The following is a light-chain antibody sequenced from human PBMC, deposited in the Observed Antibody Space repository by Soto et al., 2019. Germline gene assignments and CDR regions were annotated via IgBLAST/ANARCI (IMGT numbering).Light chain of an antibody. V-gene: IGLV2-14*02. CDR1: SSDVGNYDL. CDR3: SSYSTTSTLV. J-gene: IGLJ1*01. Sequence: QSALAQPASVSGSPGQSITISCTGTSSDVGNYDLVSWYQQLPGKAPKLMIYDVSNRPSGVSNRFSGSKSGNTASLTISGLQAEDEADYYCSSYSTTSTLVFGSGTKLTVL. CDR2: DVS.